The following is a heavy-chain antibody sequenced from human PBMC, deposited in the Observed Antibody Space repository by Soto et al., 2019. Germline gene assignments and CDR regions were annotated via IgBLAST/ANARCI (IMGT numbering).Heavy chain of an antibody. J-gene: IGHJ4*02. CDR3: ARDPAAGTGY. D-gene: IGHD6-13*01. Sequence: PGGSLRLSCAASGFTFSSYWMSWVRQAPGKGLEWVSNIKRDRSEIYYADSVKGRFTISRDNAKNSLYLQMNSLRAEDTAVYYFARDPAAGTGYWGQGTLVTVSS. CDR1: GFTFSSYW. V-gene: IGHV3-7*01. CDR2: IKRDRSEI.